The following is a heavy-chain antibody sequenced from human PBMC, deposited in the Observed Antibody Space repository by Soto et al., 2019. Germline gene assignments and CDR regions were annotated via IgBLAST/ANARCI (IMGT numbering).Heavy chain of an antibody. J-gene: IGHJ4*02. V-gene: IGHV4-59*08. Sequence: SETLSLTCTVSGGSVSSYYWSWIRQPPGKGLEWIGYIYYSGSTKYNPSLKSRVTMSVDTSNNQFSLKVSPVTAADTAVYYCARHSNRNYGLYYFDYWGLGALVTVSS. CDR3: ARHSNRNYGLYYFDY. D-gene: IGHD4-4*01. CDR1: GGSVSSYY. CDR2: IYYSGST.